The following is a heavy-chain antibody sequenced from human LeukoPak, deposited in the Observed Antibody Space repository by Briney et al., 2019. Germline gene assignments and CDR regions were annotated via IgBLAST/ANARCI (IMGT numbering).Heavy chain of an antibody. CDR1: GFTFSSYW. CDR2: IKQDGSEK. D-gene: IGHD3-3*01. V-gene: IGHV3-7*01. J-gene: IGHJ4*02. CDR3: ARGGDDFWSGYYLDY. Sequence: GGSLRLSCAASGFTFSSYWMSWVRQAPGKGLEWGANIKQDGSEKYYVDSVKGRFTISRDNAKNSLYLQMSSLRAEDTAVYYCARGGDDFWSGYYLDYWGQGTLVTVSS.